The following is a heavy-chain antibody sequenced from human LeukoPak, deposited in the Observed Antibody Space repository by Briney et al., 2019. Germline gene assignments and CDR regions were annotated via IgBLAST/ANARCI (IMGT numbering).Heavy chain of an antibody. D-gene: IGHD5-18*01. CDR3: ARDQGYSYGHFDY. CDR1: GGSISSYY. CDR2: IYNSGST. V-gene: IGHV4-59*01. Sequence: SETLSLTCTVSGGSISSYYWSWIRQPPGKGLEWIGYIYNSGSTNYNPSPKSRVTISIDTSKNQFSLKLSSVTAADTAVYYCARDQGYSYGHFDYWGQGTLVTVSS. J-gene: IGHJ4*02.